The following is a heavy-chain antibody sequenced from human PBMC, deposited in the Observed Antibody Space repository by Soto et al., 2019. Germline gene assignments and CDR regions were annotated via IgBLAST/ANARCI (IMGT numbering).Heavy chain of an antibody. CDR1: GFIFTTSD. Sequence: EVQLVESEGGLVQPGGSLRLSCEASGFIFTTSDMSWVRQAPGKGLEWISSITITGDTTHYADSVKGRFTISRDNSRNTGFLQMNSLRVADPAVYYCGKGGGGDHGYWGQGTLVAVSS. V-gene: IGHV3-23*04. CDR2: ITITGDTT. D-gene: IGHD2-21*02. CDR3: GKGGGGDHGY. J-gene: IGHJ4*02.